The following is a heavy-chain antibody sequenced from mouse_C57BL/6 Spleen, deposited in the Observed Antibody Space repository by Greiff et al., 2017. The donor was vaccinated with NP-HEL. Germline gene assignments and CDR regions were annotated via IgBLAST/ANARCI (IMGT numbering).Heavy chain of an antibody. D-gene: IGHD1-1*01. V-gene: IGHV1-82*01. CDR3: ARSPGYGSSHWYFDV. J-gene: IGHJ1*03. CDR1: GYAFSSSW. CDR2: IYPGDGDT. Sequence: QVQLQQSGPELVKPGASVKISCKASGYAFSSSWMNWVKQRPGKGLEWIGRIYPGDGDTNYNGKFKGKATLTADKSSSTAYMQLSSLTSEDSAVYFFARSPGYGSSHWYFDVWGTGTTVTVSS.